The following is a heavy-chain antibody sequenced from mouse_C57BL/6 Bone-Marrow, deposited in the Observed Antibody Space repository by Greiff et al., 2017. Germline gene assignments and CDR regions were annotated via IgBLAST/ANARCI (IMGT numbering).Heavy chain of an antibody. CDR2: ISNGGGSN. CDR1: GFTFSDYY. Sequence: EVKLVESGGGLVQPGGSLKLSCAASGFTFSDYYMYWVRQTPEKRLEWVAYISNGGGSNYYPDTVKGRFTISRDNAKNTLYLQMSRLKSEDTAMYYCARVSYGSSPYYAMDYWGQGTSVTVSS. CDR3: ARVSYGSSPYYAMDY. V-gene: IGHV5-12*01. J-gene: IGHJ4*01. D-gene: IGHD1-1*01.